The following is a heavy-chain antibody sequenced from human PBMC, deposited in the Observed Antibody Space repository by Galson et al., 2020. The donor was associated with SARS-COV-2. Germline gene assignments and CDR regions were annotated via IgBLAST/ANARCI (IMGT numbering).Heavy chain of an antibody. CDR1: GFTFSSYA. D-gene: IGHD3-10*01. J-gene: IGHJ3*02. CDR2: ISYDGSNK. Sequence: GESLKISCAASGFTFSSYAMHWVRQAPGKGLEWVAVISYDGSNKYYADSVKGRFTISRDNSKNTLYLQMNSLRAEDTAVYYCARDSGSAFDIWGQGTMVTV. V-gene: IGHV3-30-3*01. CDR3: ARDSGSAFDI.